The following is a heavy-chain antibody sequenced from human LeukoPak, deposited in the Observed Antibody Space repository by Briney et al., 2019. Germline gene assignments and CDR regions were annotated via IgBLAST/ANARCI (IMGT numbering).Heavy chain of an antibody. V-gene: IGHV3-66*02. CDR2: IYSGGST. CDR3: ARGRYDSSGYYYYFDY. Sequence: GSLRLSCAAPGFTVSSNYMSWVRQAPGKGLEWVSVIYSGGSTYYADSVKGRFTISRDNSKNTLYLQMNSLRAEDTAVYYCARGRYDSSGYYYYFDYWGQGTLVTVSS. D-gene: IGHD3-22*01. J-gene: IGHJ4*02. CDR1: GFTVSSNY.